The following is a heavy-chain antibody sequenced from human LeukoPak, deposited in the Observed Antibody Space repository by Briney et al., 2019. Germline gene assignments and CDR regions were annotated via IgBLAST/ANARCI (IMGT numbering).Heavy chain of an antibody. CDR1: GGSISSGDYY. CDR3: TREGYGSNGYYLDY. J-gene: IGHJ4*02. Sequence: SETLSLTCTVSGGSISSGDYYWSWIRQPPGKGLEWIGYIYYSGSTYYNPSLKSRVTISVDTSKNQFSLKLSSVTVADTAFYYCTREGYGSNGYYLDYWGQGTLVTVSS. CDR2: IYYSGST. V-gene: IGHV4-30-4*02. D-gene: IGHD3-22*01.